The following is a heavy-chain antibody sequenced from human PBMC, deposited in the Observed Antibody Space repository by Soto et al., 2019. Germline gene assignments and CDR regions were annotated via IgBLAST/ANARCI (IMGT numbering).Heavy chain of an antibody. CDR2: ISSSSSYI. Sequence: GGSLRLSCAASGFTFSSYSMNWVRQAPGKGLEWVSSISSSSSYIYYADSVKGRFTISRDNAKNSLYPQMNSLRAEDTAVYYCARPLGGDYFDYWGQGTLVTVSS. CDR3: ARPLGGDYFDY. CDR1: GFTFSSYS. J-gene: IGHJ4*02. V-gene: IGHV3-21*01.